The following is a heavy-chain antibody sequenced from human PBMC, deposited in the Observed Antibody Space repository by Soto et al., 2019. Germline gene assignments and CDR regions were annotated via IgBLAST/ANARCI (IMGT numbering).Heavy chain of an antibody. Sequence: EVQLLESGGGLVQPGGSLRLSCAASGFTFSSYAMNWVRQAPGKGLEWVAGVSASGGGTSYAVSVKGRFTISRDNSKDTLYLQMNSLRAEDTAVYYCAKSSSRAHYYAMDVWGQGTTVTVFS. D-gene: IGHD2-2*01. CDR3: AKSSSRAHYYAMDV. J-gene: IGHJ6*02. CDR2: VSASGGGT. CDR1: GFTFSSYA. V-gene: IGHV3-23*01.